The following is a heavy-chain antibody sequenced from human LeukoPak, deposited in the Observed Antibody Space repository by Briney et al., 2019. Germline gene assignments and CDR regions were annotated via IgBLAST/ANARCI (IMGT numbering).Heavy chain of an antibody. D-gene: IGHD2-15*01. Sequence: ASVKVSCKASGYTFITYGIAWVRQAPGQGLEWVGWISPYSGNTNYAEKLQGRVTMTTDTSTSTAYMELRSLRSDDTAVYHCAREGDRSSRSYYSAIIAYWSQATMVT. V-gene: IGHV1-18*01. CDR3: AREGDRSSRSYYSAIIAY. CDR2: ISPYSGNT. CDR1: GYTFITYG. J-gene: IGHJ4*02.